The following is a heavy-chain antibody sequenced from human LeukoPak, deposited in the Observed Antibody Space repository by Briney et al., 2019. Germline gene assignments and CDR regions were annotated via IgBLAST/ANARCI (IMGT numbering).Heavy chain of an antibody. V-gene: IGHV3-74*01. CDR3: ARVVDTHFDY. CDR2: IKSDGSTT. D-gene: IGHD5-18*01. J-gene: IGHJ4*02. Sequence: PGGSLRLSCAATGFTFSSYWMHWVRQAPGKGLVWVSRIKSDGSTTTYADSVKGRFTISRDNAKNTLYLQMNSLRAEDTAVHYCARVVDTHFDYWGQGTLVTVSS. CDR1: GFTFSSYW.